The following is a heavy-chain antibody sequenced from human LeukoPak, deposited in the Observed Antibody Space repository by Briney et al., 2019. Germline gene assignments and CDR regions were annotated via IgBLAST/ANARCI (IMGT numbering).Heavy chain of an antibody. CDR3: GRAYCSSTSCPRRRNGMYV. D-gene: IGHD2-2*01. CDR2: ISSSGNTI. CDR1: GFTFSSYE. V-gene: IGHV3-48*03. Sequence: GGSLRLSCVASGFTFSSYEMNWVRQAPGKGLEWVSYISSSGNTIYYADSVKGRFTISRDNAKSSLYLQMNSLRAEDTAVYFCGRAYCSSTSCPRRRNGMYVWGQGTTVTVSS. J-gene: IGHJ6*02.